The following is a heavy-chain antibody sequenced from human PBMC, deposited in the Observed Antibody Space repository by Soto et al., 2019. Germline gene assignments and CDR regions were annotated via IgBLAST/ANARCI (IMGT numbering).Heavy chain of an antibody. J-gene: IGHJ6*02. D-gene: IGHD1-26*01. V-gene: IGHV3-30*18. Sequence: GGSLRLSCEASGFTFSTSSVNWVRQAPGKGLEWVAVISYDGSNKYYADSVKGRFTISRDNSKNTLYLQMNSLRAEDTAVYYSAKQIGSGSYRYYGMDVWGQGTTVTVSS. CDR2: ISYDGSNK. CDR3: AKQIGSGSYRYYGMDV. CDR1: GFTFSTSS.